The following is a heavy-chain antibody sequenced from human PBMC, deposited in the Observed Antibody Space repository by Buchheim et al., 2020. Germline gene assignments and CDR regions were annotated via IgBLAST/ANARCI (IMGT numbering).Heavy chain of an antibody. D-gene: IGHD3-22*01. J-gene: IGHJ4*02. Sequence: QVQLQESGPGLVKPSQTLSLTCTVSGGSITSGGYYWSWIRQHPGKGLEWIGYLYYTGITYFNPSLESRLFMSVDTSKNQILLTMRSVTAADSAMYYCARSVDQGEYYDSSGTQFFFDYWGQG. CDR1: GGSITSGGYY. V-gene: IGHV4-31*03. CDR3: ARSVDQGEYYDSSGTQFFFDY. CDR2: LYYTGIT.